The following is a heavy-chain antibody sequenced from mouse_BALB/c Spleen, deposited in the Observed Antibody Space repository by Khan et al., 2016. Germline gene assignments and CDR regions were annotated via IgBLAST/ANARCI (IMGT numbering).Heavy chain of an antibody. D-gene: IGHD1-1*01. CDR2: ISYSGST. CDR1: GYSITSDYA. Sequence: VQLKESGPGLVKPSQSLSLTCTVTGYSITSDYAWNWIRQFPGNKLEWMGYISYSGSTSYNPSLKSRISITRDTSKNQFFLQLNSVTTEDTATYYCARSNYDQEVWGAGTTVTVSS. V-gene: IGHV3-2*02. CDR3: ARSNYDQEV. J-gene: IGHJ1*01.